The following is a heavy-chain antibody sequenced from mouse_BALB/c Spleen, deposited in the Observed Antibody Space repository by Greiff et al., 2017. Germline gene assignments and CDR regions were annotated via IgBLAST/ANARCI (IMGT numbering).Heavy chain of an antibody. Sequence: QVQLKQSGAELVMPGASVKMSCKASGYTFTDYWMHWVKQRPGQGLEWIGAIDTSDSYTSYNQKFKGKATLTVDESSSTAYMQLSSLTSEDSAVYYCARELTGTGAMDYWGQGTSVTVSS. J-gene: IGHJ4*01. CDR3: ARELTGTGAMDY. D-gene: IGHD4-1*01. V-gene: IGHV1-69*01. CDR2: IDTSDSYT. CDR1: GYTFTDYW.